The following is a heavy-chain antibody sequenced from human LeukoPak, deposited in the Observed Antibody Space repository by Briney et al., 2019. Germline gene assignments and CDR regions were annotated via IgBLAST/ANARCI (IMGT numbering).Heavy chain of an antibody. CDR3: AKDIYDILTGYHFDI. J-gene: IGHJ3*02. V-gene: IGHV3-9*01. CDR2: ISWNSGSI. D-gene: IGHD3-9*01. Sequence: HPGRSLRLSCAASEFTFDDYAMHWVRQAPGKGLEWVSGISWNSGSIGYADSVKGRFTISRDNAKNSLYLQMNSLRAEDTALYYCAKDIYDILTGYHFDIWGQGTMVTVSS. CDR1: EFTFDDYA.